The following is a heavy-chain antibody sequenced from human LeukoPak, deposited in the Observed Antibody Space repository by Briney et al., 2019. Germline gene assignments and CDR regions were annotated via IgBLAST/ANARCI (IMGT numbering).Heavy chain of an antibody. CDR2: INPNSGGT. J-gene: IGHJ3*01. Sequence: ASVKVSCKASGYTFTGYYMHWVRQAPGQGLEWMGWINPNSGGTNYAQKFQGRVTMTRDTSISTAYMELSRLRSDDTAVYYCARATGITIFGVVRVWGQGTMVTVSS. D-gene: IGHD3-3*01. CDR3: ARATGITIFGVVRV. CDR1: GYTFTGYY. V-gene: IGHV1-2*02.